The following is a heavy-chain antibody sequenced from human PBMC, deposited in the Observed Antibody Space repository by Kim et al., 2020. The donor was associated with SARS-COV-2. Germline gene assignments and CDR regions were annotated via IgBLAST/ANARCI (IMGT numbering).Heavy chain of an antibody. CDR1: GFTFSSYA. CDR3: AKTGQLDN. J-gene: IGHJ4*02. Sequence: GGSLRLSCAASGFTFSSYAMSWVRQAPGKGLEWVSSIITSGVTYYADSVRGRFTISRDNSKNMVYLQMNSLRDDDMAVYYCAKTGQLDNWGQGALVTVSS. V-gene: IGHV3-23*01. CDR2: IITSGVT.